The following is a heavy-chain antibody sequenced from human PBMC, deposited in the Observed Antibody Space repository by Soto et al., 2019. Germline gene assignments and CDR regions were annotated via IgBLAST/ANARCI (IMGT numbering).Heavy chain of an antibody. Sequence: QVQLVESGGGVVQPGRSLRLSCAASGFTFSNYGMQWVRQAPGKGLEWVAVVSRDGFTKFYAGSVKGRFTISRDNSKNTLDLQVKSLRTEDTAVYYCVKEWHSDGEGAAFEVWGQGTMVTVSS. CDR3: VKEWHSDGEGAAFEV. CDR1: GFTFSNYG. J-gene: IGHJ3*01. D-gene: IGHD2-21*02. V-gene: IGHV3-30*18. CDR2: VSRDGFTK.